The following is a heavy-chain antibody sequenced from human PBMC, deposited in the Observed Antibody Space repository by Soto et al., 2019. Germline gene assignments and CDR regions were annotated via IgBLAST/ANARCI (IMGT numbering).Heavy chain of an antibody. CDR1: GFTFTSSA. Sequence: QMQLVQSGPEVKKPGTSVKVSCKASGFTFTSSAVQWVRQARGQRLEWIGWIVVGSGDTNYAQKFHERVTITRDMSTSTAYMELSSLRSEDTAVYYCAADPPQYGFDIWGQGTMVTVSS. J-gene: IGHJ3*02. CDR2: IVVGSGDT. CDR3: AADPPQYGFDI. V-gene: IGHV1-58*01.